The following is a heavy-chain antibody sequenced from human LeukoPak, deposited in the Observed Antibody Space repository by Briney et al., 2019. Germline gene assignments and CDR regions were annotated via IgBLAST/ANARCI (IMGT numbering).Heavy chain of an antibody. J-gene: IGHJ4*02. CDR1: GFTFSSYS. D-gene: IGHD1-26*01. CDR3: ARSPLSGSPY. CDR2: ISSSGSYI. V-gene: IGHV3-21*01. Sequence: GGSLRLSCAASGFTFSSYSMNWVRQAPGKGLEWVSSISSSGSYIYYADSVKGRFTISRDNAKNSLYLQMNSLRVEDTAVYYCARSPLSGSPYWGQGTLVTVSS.